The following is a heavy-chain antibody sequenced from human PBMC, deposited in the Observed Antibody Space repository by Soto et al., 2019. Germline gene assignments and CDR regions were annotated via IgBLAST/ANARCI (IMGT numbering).Heavy chain of an antibody. CDR2: IWYNGGNE. CDR1: GFTFRSYG. D-gene: IGHD6-13*01. J-gene: IGHJ4*02. Sequence: QVQLVESGGGVVQPGRSLRLSCAASGFTFRSYGMHWVRQTPGKGLEWVAVIWYNGGNEYYADSVKGRFTISRDNSKNTLYLQMNSLRAEDTAVYFCARPTYSSTWDGVYFDYWGQGTLVTVSS. CDR3: ARPTYSSTWDGVYFDY. V-gene: IGHV3-33*01.